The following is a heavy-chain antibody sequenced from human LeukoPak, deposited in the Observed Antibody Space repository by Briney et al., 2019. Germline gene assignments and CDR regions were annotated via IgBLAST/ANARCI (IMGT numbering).Heavy chain of an antibody. CDR1: GFTFSDYY. CDR3: ARERLFEWLLYGQYYFDY. D-gene: IGHD3-3*01. CDR2: ISSSGSTI. Sequence: GVSLRLSCAASGFTFSDYYMSWIRQAPGKGLEWVSYISSSGSTIYYADSVKGRFTISRDNAKNSLYLQMNSLRAEDTAVYYCARERLFEWLLYGQYYFDYWGQGTLVTVSS. J-gene: IGHJ4*02. V-gene: IGHV3-11*04.